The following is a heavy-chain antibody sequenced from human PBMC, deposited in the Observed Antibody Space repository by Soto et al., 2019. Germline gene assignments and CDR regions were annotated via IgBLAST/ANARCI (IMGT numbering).Heavy chain of an antibody. D-gene: IGHD2-2*01. CDR3: ARARYCTSASCPGYFRH. CDR1: GGSISGYY. CDR2: INHSGTT. V-gene: IGHV4-34*01. Sequence: SETLSLTYAVYGGSISGYYWSWIRQPPGKGLDWIGEINHSGTTNYNPSLESRVTISVDTSKNQFSLKLTSVTAADTAVYYCARARYCTSASCPGYFRHWGQGTLVTVSS. J-gene: IGHJ1*01.